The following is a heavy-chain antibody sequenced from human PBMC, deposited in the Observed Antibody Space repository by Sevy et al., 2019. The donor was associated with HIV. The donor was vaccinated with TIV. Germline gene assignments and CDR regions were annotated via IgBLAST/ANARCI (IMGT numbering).Heavy chain of an antibody. CDR1: GFTFRNYW. CDR2: INQDGSKK. Sequence: GGSLRLSCAASGFTFRNYWMSWVRQAPGKGLECVANINQDGSKKYYLDSVKGRFIVSRDNAKNSLYLQMNSLRAEDSAVYYCAREQITGSKPYYFDSWGQGTLVTVSS. V-gene: IGHV3-7*01. J-gene: IGHJ4*02. CDR3: AREQITGSKPYYFDS. D-gene: IGHD1-7*01.